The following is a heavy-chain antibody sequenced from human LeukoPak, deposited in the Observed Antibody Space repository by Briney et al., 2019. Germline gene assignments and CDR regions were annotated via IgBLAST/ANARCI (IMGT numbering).Heavy chain of an antibody. D-gene: IGHD1-26*01. CDR2: ISSSSSYI. Sequence: PGGSLRLSCAASRFTFSSYGMHWVRQAPGKGLEWVSSISSSSSYIYYADSVKGRFTISRDNAKNSLYLQMNSLRAEDTAVYYCARVKEWELHMGDYWGQGTLVTVSS. V-gene: IGHV3-21*01. CDR3: ARVKEWELHMGDY. CDR1: RFTFSSYG. J-gene: IGHJ4*02.